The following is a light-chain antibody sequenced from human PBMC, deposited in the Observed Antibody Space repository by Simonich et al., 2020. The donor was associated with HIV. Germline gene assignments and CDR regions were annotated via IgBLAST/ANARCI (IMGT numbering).Light chain of an antibody. CDR3: QQRSNWPIT. CDR2: DAS. CDR1: QSVSSSY. V-gene: IGKV3D-11*02. Sequence: EIVLTQSPGTLPLSPGERATPSCRASQSVSSSYLAWYQQKPGQAPRLLIYDASNRSTGSPARFRGSGPGTDFTLTISSLEPEDFAVYYCQQRSNWPITFGQGTRLEIK. J-gene: IGKJ5*01.